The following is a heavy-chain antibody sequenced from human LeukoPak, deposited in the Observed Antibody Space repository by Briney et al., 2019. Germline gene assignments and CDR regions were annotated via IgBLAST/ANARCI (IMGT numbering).Heavy chain of an antibody. V-gene: IGHV3-21*01. CDR1: GFTFSSYS. D-gene: IGHD3-10*01. CDR2: ISSSSSYI. J-gene: IGHJ4*02. Sequence: GGTLRLSCAASGFTFSSYSMNWVRQAPGKGLEWVSSISSSSSYIYYADSVKGRFTISRDNAKNSLYLQMNSLRAEDTAVYYCARDSRFGHYFDYWGQGTLVTVSS. CDR3: ARDSRFGHYFDY.